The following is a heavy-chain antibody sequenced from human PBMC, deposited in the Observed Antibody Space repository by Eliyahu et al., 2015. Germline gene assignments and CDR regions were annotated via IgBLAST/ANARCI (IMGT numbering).Heavy chain of an antibody. CDR1: GFTFSSYW. D-gene: IGHD3-9*01. CDR3: ARGDNFGI. CDR2: ISSSSIYI. J-gene: IGHJ3*02. V-gene: IGHV3-21*01. Sequence: EVQLVESGGGLVQPGGSLXLTCXASGFTFSSYWMGWVRQAPGKGLEWVSSISSSSIYIYYSDSVKGRFTISRDNAKNSLYLQMNSLRAEDTAVYYCARGDNFGIWGQGTMVTVSS.